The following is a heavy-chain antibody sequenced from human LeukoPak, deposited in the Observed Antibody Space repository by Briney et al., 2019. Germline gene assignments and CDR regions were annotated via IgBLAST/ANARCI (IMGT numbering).Heavy chain of an antibody. CDR1: GFTFGDYA. CDR3: ARDMFSSSWYGGWFDP. J-gene: IGHJ5*02. V-gene: IGHV3-9*01. D-gene: IGHD6-13*01. CDR2: ISWNSGSI. Sequence: SGRSLRLSCAASGFTFGDYAMHWVRQAPGKGLEWVSGISWNSGSIGYADSVKGRFTISRDNAKNSLYLQMNSLRAEDTALYYCARDMFSSSWYGGWFDPWGQGTLVTVSS.